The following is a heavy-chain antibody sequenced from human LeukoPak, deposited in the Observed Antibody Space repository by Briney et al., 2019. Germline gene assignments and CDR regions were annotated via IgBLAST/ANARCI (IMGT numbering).Heavy chain of an antibody. D-gene: IGHD4-23*01. J-gene: IGHJ4*02. V-gene: IGHV3-74*01. CDR2: INIDGSST. CDR1: GFTFSSYW. CDR3: AREGNEFDY. Sequence: AGGSLRLSCAASGFTFSSYWMHWVRQAPGKGLGLVSRINIDGSSTSYADSVKGRFTISRDNAKNTLYLPMNSLRDEDTAVYYCAREGNEFDYWGQGTLVTVSS.